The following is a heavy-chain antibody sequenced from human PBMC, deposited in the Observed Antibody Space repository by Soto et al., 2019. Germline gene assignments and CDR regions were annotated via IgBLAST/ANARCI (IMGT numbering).Heavy chain of an antibody. V-gene: IGHV3-21*01. D-gene: IGHD3-22*01. CDR1: GFTFSSYS. J-gene: IGHJ4*02. CDR2: ISSSSTYI. Sequence: EVQLVESGGGLVKPGGSLRLSCAASGFTFSSYSMNWVRQAPGKGLEWVSSISSSSTYIYYADSVKGRFTISRDNAKNSLYPQMNRLRAEDTAVYHCARGIHYCDRSGYFRYWGQGTLVTVSS. CDR3: ARGIHYCDRSGYFRY.